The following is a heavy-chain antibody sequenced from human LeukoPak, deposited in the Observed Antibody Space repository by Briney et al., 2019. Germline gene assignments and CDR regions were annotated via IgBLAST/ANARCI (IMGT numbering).Heavy chain of an antibody. Sequence: SETLSLTCIVSGGSISNYYWSWIRQPAGKGLEWIGRIYSSGSTNYNPSLKSRVTMSVDTSKNQFSLKLSSVTAADTAVYYCASTSIAAAGTGYYFDYWGQGTLVTVSS. D-gene: IGHD6-13*01. CDR3: ASTSIAAAGTGYYFDY. CDR2: IYSSGST. V-gene: IGHV4-4*07. CDR1: GGSISNYY. J-gene: IGHJ4*02.